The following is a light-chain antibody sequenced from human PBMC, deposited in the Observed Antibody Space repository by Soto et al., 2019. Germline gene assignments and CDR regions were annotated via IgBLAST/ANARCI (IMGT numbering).Light chain of an antibody. CDR1: QTVYSF. J-gene: IGKJ4*01. CDR3: QQRSDWPT. V-gene: IGKV3-11*01. Sequence: EIVLTQSPATLSLSPGESATISCRASQTVYSFLAWYQQKPGQAPRLLIYDSSNRATDLPARFSGSGSGTDFTLTISSLEPEDFAVYYCQQRSDWPTFGGGTRVEIK. CDR2: DSS.